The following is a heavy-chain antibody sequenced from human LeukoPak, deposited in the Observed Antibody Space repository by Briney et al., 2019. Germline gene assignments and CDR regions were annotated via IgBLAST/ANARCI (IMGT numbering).Heavy chain of an antibody. CDR1: GFTLSDYY. Sequence: PGGSLRLSCAASGFTLSDYYMSWVRQAPGKGREWGSYISSSGSTIYYADSVKGRFTISRDNAKNSLYLQMNSLRAEDTAVYYCAKYCSGGSCSPDYYYYYGMDVWGQGTTVTVSS. CDR2: ISSSGSTI. D-gene: IGHD2-15*01. J-gene: IGHJ6*02. CDR3: AKYCSGGSCSPDYYYYYGMDV. V-gene: IGHV3-11*01.